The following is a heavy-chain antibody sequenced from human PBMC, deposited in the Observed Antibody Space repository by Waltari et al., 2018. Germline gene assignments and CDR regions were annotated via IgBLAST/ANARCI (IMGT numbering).Heavy chain of an antibody. CDR1: GFTFSSYS. CDR2: ISSSSSYI. Sequence: EVQLVESGGGLVKPGGSLRLSCAASGFTFSSYSMHWVRQAPGKGLEWVSSISSSSSYIYYADSVKGRFTISRDNAKNSLYLQMNSLRAEDTAVYYCARLGYCSGGSCGVDYWGQGTLVTVSS. CDR3: ARLGYCSGGSCGVDY. D-gene: IGHD2-15*01. J-gene: IGHJ4*02. V-gene: IGHV3-21*01.